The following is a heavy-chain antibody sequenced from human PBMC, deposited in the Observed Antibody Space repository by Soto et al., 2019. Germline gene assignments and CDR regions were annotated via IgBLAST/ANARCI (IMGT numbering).Heavy chain of an antibody. V-gene: IGHV4-39*01. CDR3: ARPIYSSSWYIVG. CDR1: GGSISSSSYY. J-gene: IGHJ4*02. D-gene: IGHD6-13*01. Sequence: QLQLQESGPGLVKPSETLSLTCTVSGGSISSSSYYWGWIRQPPGKGLEWIGSIYYSGSTYYNPSLKRRVTISVDTSKNQFSLKLSSVTAADTAVYYCARPIYSSSWYIVGWGQGTLVTVSS. CDR2: IYYSGST.